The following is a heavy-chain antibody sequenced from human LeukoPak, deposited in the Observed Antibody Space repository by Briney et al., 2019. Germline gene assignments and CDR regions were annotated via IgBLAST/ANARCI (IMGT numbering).Heavy chain of an antibody. Sequence: GGSLRLSCAASGFTFSSHLMHWVRQAPGKGLVWVSRISSDGTYTNYADSVKGRFTISRDNAKNSVFLQMGSLRVEDTAVYYCVRGFDGTNAFDLWGQGTMVTVSS. D-gene: IGHD3-9*01. J-gene: IGHJ3*01. CDR1: GFTFSSHL. CDR3: VRGFDGTNAFDL. CDR2: ISSDGTYT. V-gene: IGHV3-74*01.